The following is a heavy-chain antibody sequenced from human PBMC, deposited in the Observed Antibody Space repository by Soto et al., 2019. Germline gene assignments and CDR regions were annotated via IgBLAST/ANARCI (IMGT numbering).Heavy chain of an antibody. J-gene: IGHJ5*02. Sequence: ASVKVSCKASGYTFTGYYMHWVRQAPGQGLEWMGWINPNSGGTNYVQKFMGWVTMTRDTSISTAYMELSRLRSDDTAVYYCARAHLNHYDFWSGYYTLWFDPWGQGTLVTVSS. CDR2: INPNSGGT. CDR3: ARAHLNHYDFWSGYYTLWFDP. CDR1: GYTFTGYY. V-gene: IGHV1-2*04. D-gene: IGHD3-3*01.